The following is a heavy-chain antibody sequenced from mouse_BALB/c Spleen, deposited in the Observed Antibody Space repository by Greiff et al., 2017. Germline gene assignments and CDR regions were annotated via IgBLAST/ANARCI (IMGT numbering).Heavy chain of an antibody. D-gene: IGHD2-10*01. Sequence: EVHLVESGGGLVKPGGSLKLSCAASGFTFSSYAMSWVRQTPEKRLEWVASISSGGSTYYPDSVKGRFTISRDNARNILYLQMSSLRSEDTAMYYCAREPPYYGNSYAMDYWGQGTSVTVSS. CDR3: AREPPYYGNSYAMDY. CDR2: ISSGGST. V-gene: IGHV5-6-5*01. CDR1: GFTFSSYA. J-gene: IGHJ4*01.